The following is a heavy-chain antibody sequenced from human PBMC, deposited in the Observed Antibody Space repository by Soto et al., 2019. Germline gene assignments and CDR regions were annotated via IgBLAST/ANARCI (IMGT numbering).Heavy chain of an antibody. CDR2: ISGSGGRT. CDR3: AKDYSSGWDPWLNX. D-gene: IGHD6-19*01. CDR1: GFTFSNYA. V-gene: IGHV3-23*01. Sequence: GVSLRLSCAASGFTFSNYAMNWVRQAPGKVLDWVSAISGSGGRTYYSDSVKGRFTISTDNSKKTLFLQVNRLRAEDTAVYYCAKDYSSGWDPWLNXWGQVTLVTVSX. J-gene: IGHJ5*02.